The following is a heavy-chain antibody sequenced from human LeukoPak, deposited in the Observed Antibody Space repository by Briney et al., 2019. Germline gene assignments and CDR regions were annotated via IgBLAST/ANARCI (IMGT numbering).Heavy chain of an antibody. CDR2: IKQDGSEK. Sequence: PGGSLRLSCAASGFTFSSYWMSWVRQAPGKGLEWVANIKQDGSEKYYVDSVKGRFTISRDNAKNSLYLQMNSLRAEDTAVYYCARGRTREVAAAVVHFDYWGQGTLVTVSS. J-gene: IGHJ4*02. D-gene: IGHD6-13*01. CDR1: GFTFSSYW. V-gene: IGHV3-7*01. CDR3: ARGRTREVAAAVVHFDY.